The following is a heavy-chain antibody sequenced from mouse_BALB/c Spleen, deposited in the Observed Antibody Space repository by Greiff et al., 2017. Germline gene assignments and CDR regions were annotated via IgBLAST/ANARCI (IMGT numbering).Heavy chain of an antibody. Sequence: EVKLMESGGGLVQPGGSMKLSCVASGFTFSNYWMNWVRQSPEKGLEWVAEIRLKSNNYATHYAESVKGRFTISRDDSKSSVYLQMNNLRAEDTGIYYCTVRSPTVVATDWYFDVWGAGTTVTVSS. CDR1: GFTFSNYW. CDR2: IRLKSNNYAT. D-gene: IGHD1-1*01. J-gene: IGHJ1*01. V-gene: IGHV6-6*02. CDR3: TVRSPTVVATDWYFDV.